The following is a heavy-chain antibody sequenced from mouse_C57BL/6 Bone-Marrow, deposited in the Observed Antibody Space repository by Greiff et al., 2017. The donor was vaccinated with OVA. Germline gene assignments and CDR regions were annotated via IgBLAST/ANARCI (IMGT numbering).Heavy chain of an antibody. J-gene: IGHJ3*01. Sequence: VKLQQPGAELVRPGSSVKLSCKASGYTFTSYWMDWVKQRPGQGLEWIGNIYPSDSETHYNQKFKDKATLTVDKSSSTAYMQLSSLTSEDSAVYYCASNLLLPFAYWGQGTLVTVSA. V-gene: IGHV1-61*01. D-gene: IGHD1-1*01. CDR1: GYTFTSYW. CDR3: ASNLLLPFAY. CDR2: IYPSDSET.